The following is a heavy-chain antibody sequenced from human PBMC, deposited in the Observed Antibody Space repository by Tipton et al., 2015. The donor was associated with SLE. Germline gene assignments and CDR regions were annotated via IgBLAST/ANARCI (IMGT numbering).Heavy chain of an antibody. CDR3: ATTPRSSSRYFDL. V-gene: IGHV4-59*08. Sequence: TLSLTCTVSGGSIISYYWSWIRQPPGKGLEWIGQIYYSGSTNTNPSLKSRVTMSLDTSKNRLSLKLKSVTAADTAVYFCATTPRSSSRYFDLWGRGTLVSVSS. J-gene: IGHJ2*01. CDR1: GGSIISYY. D-gene: IGHD3-10*01. CDR2: IYYSGST.